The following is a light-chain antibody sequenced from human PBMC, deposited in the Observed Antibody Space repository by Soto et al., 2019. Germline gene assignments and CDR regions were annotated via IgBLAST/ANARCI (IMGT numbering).Light chain of an antibody. CDR2: ETN. CDR3: QSYDSSLSAYV. Sequence: QSVLTQPPSASGSPGQSVTISCTGSSSNIGAGYDVHWYQQLPGTAPKLLIYETNNRPSGVPGRFSGSKSGTSASLAITGLQAEDEADYHCQSYDSSLSAYVFGTGTKVTVL. CDR1: SSNIGAGYD. J-gene: IGLJ1*01. V-gene: IGLV1-40*01.